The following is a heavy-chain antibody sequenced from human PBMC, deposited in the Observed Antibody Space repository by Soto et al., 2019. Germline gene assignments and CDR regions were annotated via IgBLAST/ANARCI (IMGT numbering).Heavy chain of an antibody. Sequence: QVQLQESGPGLVKPSQTLSLTCTVSGGSISSGDYYWSWIRQPPGKGLEWIGYIYYSGSTYYNPSLKSRVTISVDTSKNQFSLKLSSVTAAVTAVYYCAREGGYDPEAGYGMDVWGQGTTVTVSS. CDR1: GGSISSGDYY. CDR2: IYYSGST. CDR3: AREGGYDPEAGYGMDV. D-gene: IGHD5-12*01. J-gene: IGHJ6*02. V-gene: IGHV4-30-4*01.